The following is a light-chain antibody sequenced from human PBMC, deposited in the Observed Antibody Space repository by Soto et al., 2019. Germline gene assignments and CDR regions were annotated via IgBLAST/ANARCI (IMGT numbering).Light chain of an antibody. Sequence: ESVLTQSPGTLSLSPGERATLSCRASQSVTSNYLAWYQQKPGQAPRLLIYGASTRAAGIPARFSGSGSGTEFTLTISSLQSEDFAVYYCQQYTNWPPWTFGRGTKVDIK. V-gene: IGKV3-15*01. CDR1: QSVTSN. J-gene: IGKJ1*01. CDR3: QQYTNWPPWT. CDR2: GAS.